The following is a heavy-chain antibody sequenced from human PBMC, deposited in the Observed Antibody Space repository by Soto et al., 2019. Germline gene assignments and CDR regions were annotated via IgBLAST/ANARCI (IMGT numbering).Heavy chain of an antibody. D-gene: IGHD3-3*01. CDR1: GDTFSSYA. J-gene: IGHJ3*02. CDR2: IIPIFGTA. CDR3: AIPRTVRCLGWSPRAYDAFDI. Sequence: SVKVSWKGSGDTFSSYAVSWVRQAPGQGLEWMGGIIPIFGTANYAQKFQGRVTITADESTRTAYMELSSLRSEDTAVYYCAIPRTVRCLGWSPRAYDAFDIWGQATMVTVSS. V-gene: IGHV1-69*13.